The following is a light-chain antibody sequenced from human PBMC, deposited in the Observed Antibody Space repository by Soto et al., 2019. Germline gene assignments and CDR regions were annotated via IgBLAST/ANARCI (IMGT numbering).Light chain of an antibody. V-gene: IGLV2-14*01. J-gene: IGLJ1*01. CDR1: SSDVGGYNY. CDR3: SSYTTSSLYV. Sequence: QSALTQPASVSGSPGQSITISCLGTSSDVGGYNYVSWYQQHPGKAPKLMIYEVSNRPSGVSNRFSGSKSGNTASLTISGLQAEDEADYYCSSYTTSSLYVFGTGTKPTVL. CDR2: EVS.